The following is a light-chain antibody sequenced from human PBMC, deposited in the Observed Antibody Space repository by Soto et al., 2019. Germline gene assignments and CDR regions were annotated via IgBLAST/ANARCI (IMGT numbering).Light chain of an antibody. J-gene: IGKJ5*01. CDR2: GAS. CDR3: QQLSNYPYT. CDR1: QDISSY. Sequence: DIQLTQSPSFLSASVGDRVTITCRASQDISSYLAWYQQKPGKAPNLLIYGASTVQRGVPSRFGGSGSGTEFTLTVSSLQPEDSATYYCQQLSNYPYTFGQGTRLEIK. V-gene: IGKV1-9*01.